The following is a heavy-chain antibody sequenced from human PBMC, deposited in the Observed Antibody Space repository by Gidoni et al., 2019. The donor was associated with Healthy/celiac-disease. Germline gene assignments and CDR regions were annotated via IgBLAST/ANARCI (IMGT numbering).Heavy chain of an antibody. CDR3: ARGRIFCGGDCYRSDAFDI. CDR1: GYTFTSSG. Sequence: QVQLVQSGAEVKKPGASVKVSCKASGYTFTSSGISWVRQAPGQGLEWMGWISAYNGNTNYAQKLQGRVTMTTDTSTSTAYMELRSLRSDDTAVYYCARGRIFCGGDCYRSDAFDIWGQGTMVTVFS. J-gene: IGHJ3*02. CDR2: ISAYNGNT. V-gene: IGHV1-18*01. D-gene: IGHD2-21*02.